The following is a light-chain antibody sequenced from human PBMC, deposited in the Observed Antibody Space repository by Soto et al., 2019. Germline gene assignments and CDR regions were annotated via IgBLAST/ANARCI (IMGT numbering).Light chain of an antibody. J-gene: IGKJ1*01. V-gene: IGKV3-20*01. Sequence: EVVLTQSPGTLSLSPGDRAPLSCRASQSLRSYLAWYQQKPGQAPRLLIYGASTRLTGIPDRFIGSGSRTDFTLTISRLEPEDFAVYYCQQYDSSPRTFGQGTKVEIK. CDR2: GAS. CDR1: QSLRSY. CDR3: QQYDSSPRT.